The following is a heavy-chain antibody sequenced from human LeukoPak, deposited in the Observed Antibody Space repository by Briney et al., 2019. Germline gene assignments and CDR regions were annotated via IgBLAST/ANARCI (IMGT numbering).Heavy chain of an antibody. Sequence: SETLSLTCTVSGVSISSYYWSWLRQPPGKGLEWIGYIYTSGSTNYNPSLKSRVTISVDTSKNQFSLKLSSVTAADTAVYYCARLEWQQLVRNTNYYYYYYMDVWGKGTTVTVSS. D-gene: IGHD6-13*01. V-gene: IGHV4-4*09. CDR2: IYTSGST. CDR1: GVSISSYY. CDR3: ARLEWQQLVRNTNYYYYYYMDV. J-gene: IGHJ6*03.